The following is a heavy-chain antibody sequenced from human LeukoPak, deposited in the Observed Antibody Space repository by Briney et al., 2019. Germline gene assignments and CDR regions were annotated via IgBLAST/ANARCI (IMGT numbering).Heavy chain of an antibody. J-gene: IGHJ4*02. CDR3: ARDNSYGAFDD. CDR2: INSDGSSA. V-gene: IGHV3-74*01. D-gene: IGHD4/OR15-4a*01. Sequence: PGGSLRPSCAASGFTFSSYWMPWVRQGPGKGLVWVSRINSDGSSASYADSVKGRFTIFRDNAKNTLYLQMNSLRAEDTAVYYCARDNSYGAFDDWGQGTLVTVSS. CDR1: GFTFSSYW.